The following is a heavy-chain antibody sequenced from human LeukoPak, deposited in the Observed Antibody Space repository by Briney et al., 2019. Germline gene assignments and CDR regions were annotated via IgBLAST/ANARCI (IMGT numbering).Heavy chain of an antibody. Sequence: PGGYLSLSCAGSGFTFSSYDMHWVGQSTGNGLEWVSCIGTAGDTFYPDSVKSRFTISRDNAKNSLYLQMNSLRAGDTGVYFCARDPRSITSRRGDYYFGMDVWGQGTAVTVSS. CDR2: IGTAGDT. D-gene: IGHD1-14*01. CDR3: ARDPRSITSRRGDYYFGMDV. J-gene: IGHJ6*02. CDR1: GFTFSSYD. V-gene: IGHV3-13*01.